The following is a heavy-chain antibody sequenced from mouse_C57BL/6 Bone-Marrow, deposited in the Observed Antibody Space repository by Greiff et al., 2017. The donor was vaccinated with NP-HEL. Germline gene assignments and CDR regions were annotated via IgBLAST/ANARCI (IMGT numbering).Heavy chain of an antibody. CDR1: GYTFTSYW. J-gene: IGHJ1*03. V-gene: IGHV1-5*01. CDR2: IYPGNSDT. Sequence: VQLQQSGTVLARPGASVKMSCKTSGYTFTSYWMHWVKQRPGKGLEWIGAIYPGNSDTSYNQKFKGKAKRTAVTTASTAYMELSSLTSEESAVYYCTRSITTVVAGDWYFDVCGTGTTVTVSS. CDR3: TRSITTVVAGDWYFDV. D-gene: IGHD1-1*01.